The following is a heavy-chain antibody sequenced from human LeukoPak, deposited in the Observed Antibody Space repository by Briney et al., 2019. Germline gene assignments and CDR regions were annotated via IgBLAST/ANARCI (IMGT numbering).Heavy chain of an antibody. V-gene: IGHV3-30*18. CDR3: ANGRTRDGYKYSPEFDS. D-gene: IGHD5-24*01. J-gene: IGHJ4*02. CDR1: GFTFSNYG. CDR2: ISYDGRNK. Sequence: PGGSLRLSCAASGFTFSNYGMHWVRQAPGKGLEWVAHISYDGRNKNYADSVKGRITVSRDNSKNTVYLQMNSLRVEDTAVYYCANGRTRDGYKYSPEFDSWGQGTLVTVSS.